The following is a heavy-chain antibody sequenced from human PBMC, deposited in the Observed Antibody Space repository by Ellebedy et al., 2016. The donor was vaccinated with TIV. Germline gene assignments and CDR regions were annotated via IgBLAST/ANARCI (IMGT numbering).Heavy chain of an antibody. V-gene: IGHV3-23*01. CDR3: ATGYAQNGQ. CDR1: GFTFSISA. J-gene: IGHJ4*02. CDR2: ISGSGDST. Sequence: GESLKISCAASGFTFSISAMSWVRQAPGKGLEWVSLISGSGDSTYYADSVKGRFTISRDNSKNTLYLQVNSLRAEDTAVYYCATGYAQNGQWGQGTLVTVSS. D-gene: IGHD2-8*01.